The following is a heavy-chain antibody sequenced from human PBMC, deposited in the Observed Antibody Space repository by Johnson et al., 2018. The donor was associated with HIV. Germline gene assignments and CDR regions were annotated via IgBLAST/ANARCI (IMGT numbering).Heavy chain of an antibody. J-gene: IGHJ3*02. CDR2: MRYDGSNK. CDR3: AKDRDYYGSGLI. D-gene: IGHD3-10*01. V-gene: IGHV3-30*02. CDR1: GFTFSSYG. Sequence: QMLLVESGGGVVQPGGSLRLSCAASGFTFSSYGMHWVRQAPGKGLAWVAFMRYDGSNKYYADSVKGRFTISRDNSKNTLYLQMNSLRAEDTAVYYCAKDRDYYGSGLIWGQGTMVTVSS.